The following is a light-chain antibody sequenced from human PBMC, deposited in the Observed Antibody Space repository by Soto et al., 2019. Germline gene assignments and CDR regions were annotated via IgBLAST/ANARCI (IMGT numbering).Light chain of an antibody. CDR3: QQYNSYRWT. CDR2: KAS. V-gene: IGKV1-5*03. CDR1: QSISSW. Sequence: IQMTQSPSTLSASVVDRVTITCRASQSISSWLAWYQQKPGKAPKLLIYKASSLESGVPSRFSGSGSGTEFTLTISSLQPDDFATYYCQQYNSYRWTFGQGTKVDIK. J-gene: IGKJ1*01.